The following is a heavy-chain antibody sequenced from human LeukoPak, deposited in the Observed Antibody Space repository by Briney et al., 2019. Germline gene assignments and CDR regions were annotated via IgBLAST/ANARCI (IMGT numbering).Heavy chain of an antibody. Sequence: SETLSLTCTVSGGSISSFYWSWIRQPPGKGLEWIGYIYYSGSTNYNPSLKSRVTMSVDTSKNQFSLKLSSVTAADTAVYYCARRGYYFDNSGYYHEGYFDYWGQGTLVTVSS. CDR1: GGSISSFY. J-gene: IGHJ4*02. CDR3: ARRGYYFDNSGYYHEGYFDY. CDR2: IYYSGST. V-gene: IGHV4-59*08. D-gene: IGHD3-22*01.